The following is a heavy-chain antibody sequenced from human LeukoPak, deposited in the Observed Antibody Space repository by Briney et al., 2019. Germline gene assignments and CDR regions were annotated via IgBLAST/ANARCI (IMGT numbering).Heavy chain of an antibody. D-gene: IGHD6-13*01. CDR3: ARELSPGAAAGTGFDY. Sequence: SETLSLTCTVSGYSISSGYYWGWIRQPPGKGLEWIGSIYHSGSTYYNPSLKSRVTISVDTSKNQFSLKLSSVTAADTAVYYCARELSPGAAAGTGFDYWGQGTLVTVSS. CDR2: IYHSGST. J-gene: IGHJ4*02. V-gene: IGHV4-38-2*02. CDR1: GYSISSGYY.